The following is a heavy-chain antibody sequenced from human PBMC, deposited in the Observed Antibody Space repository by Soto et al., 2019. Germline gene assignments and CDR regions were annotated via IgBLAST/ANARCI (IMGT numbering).Heavy chain of an antibody. CDR3: ARVGEVGVAGSAAFDM. Sequence: QVQLVQSGAEVKKPGASVKITCTASGYTVTTHYMHWVRQAPGRGLEWMGAINPGSGAAKYTQTFQARVTMTRDTSTNTFYMEISALRSEDTAVFYCARVGEVGVAGSAAFDMWGQGTMVTVSS. J-gene: IGHJ3*02. V-gene: IGHV1-46*01. CDR1: GYTVTTHY. D-gene: IGHD3-3*01. CDR2: INPGSGAA.